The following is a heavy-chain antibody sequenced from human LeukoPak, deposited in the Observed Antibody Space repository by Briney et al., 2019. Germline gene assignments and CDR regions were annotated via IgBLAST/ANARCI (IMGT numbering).Heavy chain of an antibody. D-gene: IGHD3-10*01. CDR3: ARQFDDPYGPPFTGFLKNWFDP. Sequence: ASVKVSCKASGYTFTGYYMHWVRQAPGQGLEWMGWINPNSGGINYAQKFQGRVTMTRDTSISTAYMELSRLRSDDTAVYYCARQFDDPYGPPFTGFLKNWFDPWGQGTLVTVSS. CDR2: INPNSGGI. CDR1: GYTFTGYY. V-gene: IGHV1-2*02. J-gene: IGHJ5*02.